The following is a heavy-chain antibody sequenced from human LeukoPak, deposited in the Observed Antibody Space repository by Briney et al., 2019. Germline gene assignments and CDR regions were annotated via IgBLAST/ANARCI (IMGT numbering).Heavy chain of an antibody. CDR3: ARVPRIVGAGYYFDY. V-gene: IGHV4-39*07. J-gene: IGHJ4*02. CDR2: IYYSGST. Sequence: SETLSLTCTVSGGPISSSSYYWGWIRQPPGKGLEWIGNIYYSGSTYYNPSLKSRVTISVDTSKNQFSLKLSSVTAADTAVYYCARVPRIVGAGYYFDYWGQGTLVTVSS. CDR1: GGPISSSSYY. D-gene: IGHD1-26*01.